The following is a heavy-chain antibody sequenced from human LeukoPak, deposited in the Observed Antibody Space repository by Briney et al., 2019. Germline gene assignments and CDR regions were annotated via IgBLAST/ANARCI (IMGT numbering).Heavy chain of an antibody. D-gene: IGHD6-19*01. CDR3: ARGIGSGWYLD. Sequence: GRSLRLSSAASGLTLSSYWMQWVRPAPGEGLGWVSHIHSDVSTTNYADSVKGRFTISRDNAKNTLYLQMNSLRAEDTAVYYCARGIGSGWYLDWGQGTLVTVSS. CDR1: GLTLSSYW. J-gene: IGHJ4*02. V-gene: IGHV3-74*01. CDR2: IHSDVSTT.